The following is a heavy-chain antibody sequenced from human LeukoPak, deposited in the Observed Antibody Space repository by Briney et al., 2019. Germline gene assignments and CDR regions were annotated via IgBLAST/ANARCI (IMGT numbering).Heavy chain of an antibody. CDR1: GFSFDDYG. Sequence: GGSLRLSCVAPGFSFDDYGMHWVRQAPGKGLEWVLGFSWNSGSIGYAGSVKGRFTISRDNAKNSLYLQMNSLRPEDTALYYCAKGGTGYHDAFDIWGQGTVVTVSS. D-gene: IGHD3/OR15-3a*01. CDR3: AKGGTGYHDAFDI. V-gene: IGHV3-9*01. J-gene: IGHJ3*02. CDR2: FSWNSGSI.